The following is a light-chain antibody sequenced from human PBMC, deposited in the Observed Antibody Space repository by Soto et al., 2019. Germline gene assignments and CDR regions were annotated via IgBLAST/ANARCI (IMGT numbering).Light chain of an antibody. CDR2: GAS. V-gene: IGKV3-20*01. CDR1: QSVSSSY. Sequence: SPTALSVSPGEIFTLSRRASQSVSSSYLAWYQQKPGQAPRLLIYGASSRATGIPDRFSGSGSGTDFTLTISRLEPEYFAVYYCQQYGSTKTFGQGTKVDI. CDR3: QQYGSTKT. J-gene: IGKJ1*01.